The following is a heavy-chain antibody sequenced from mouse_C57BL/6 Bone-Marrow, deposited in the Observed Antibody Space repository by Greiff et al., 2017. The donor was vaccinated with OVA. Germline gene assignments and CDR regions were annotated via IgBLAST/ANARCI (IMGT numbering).Heavy chain of an antibody. CDR2: IDPETGGT. Sequence: VQLKESGAELVRPGASVTLSCKASGYTFTDYEMHWVKQTPVHGLEWIGAIDPETGGTAYNQKFKGKAILTADKSSSTAYMELPSLTSEDSAVYYCTRGYSNYYAMDYWGQGTSVTVSS. D-gene: IGHD2-5*01. J-gene: IGHJ4*01. V-gene: IGHV1-15*01. CDR3: TRGYSNYYAMDY. CDR1: GYTFTDYE.